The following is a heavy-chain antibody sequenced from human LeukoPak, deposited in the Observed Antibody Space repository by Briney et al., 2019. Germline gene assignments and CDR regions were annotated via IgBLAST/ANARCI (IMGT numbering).Heavy chain of an antibody. CDR1: GGSISSYY. Sequence: PSETLSLTCTVSGGSISSYYWSWIRQPPGKGLEWIGYIYHSGSTNYNPSLKSRVTMSVDTSKNQFSLKLSSVTAADTAVYYCARGYSSSWYYFDYWGQGTLVTVSS. V-gene: IGHV4-59*12. CDR3: ARGYSSSWYYFDY. J-gene: IGHJ4*02. CDR2: IYHSGST. D-gene: IGHD6-13*01.